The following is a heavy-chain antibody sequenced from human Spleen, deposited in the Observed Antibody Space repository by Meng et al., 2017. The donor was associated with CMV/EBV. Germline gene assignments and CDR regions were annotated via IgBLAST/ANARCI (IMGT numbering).Heavy chain of an antibody. CDR2: INPNNGRT. J-gene: IGHJ4*02. CDR3: ARRAELGS. V-gene: IGHV1-2*02. Sequence: QFSSKASGYTFTDYYLHWVRQAPGQGLEWMGWINPNNGRTTSAQSFQGRVTLTRDTSISTVYMELTSLKSGDTAMYYCARRAELGSWGQGTLVTVSS. D-gene: IGHD1-26*01. CDR1: GYTFTDYY.